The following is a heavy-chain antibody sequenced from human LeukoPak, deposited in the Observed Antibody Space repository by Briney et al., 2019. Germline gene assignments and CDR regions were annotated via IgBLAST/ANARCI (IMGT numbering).Heavy chain of an antibody. D-gene: IGHD5-18*01. CDR1: GFSFNEYV. Sequence: SGGSLRLSCAASGFSFNEYVMHWVRQAPGKGLEWVSVIYSGGSTYYADSVKGRFTISRDNSKNTLYLQMNNLRAEDTAVYYCARSLRGYSYVLDYWGQGTLVTVSS. CDR2: IYSGGST. V-gene: IGHV3-66*01. CDR3: ARSLRGYSYVLDY. J-gene: IGHJ4*02.